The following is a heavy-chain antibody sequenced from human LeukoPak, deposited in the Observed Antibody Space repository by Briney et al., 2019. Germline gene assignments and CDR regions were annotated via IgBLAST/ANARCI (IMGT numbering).Heavy chain of an antibody. CDR2: ISWNSGSI. CDR1: GFTFDDYA. J-gene: IGHJ4*02. Sequence: GRSLRLSCAASGFTFDDYAMHWVRQAPGKGLEWVSGISWNSGSIGYADSVKGRFTISKDNAKNTVYLQMNNLRAEDTAVYYCVSFYETYWGRGTLVTVSS. D-gene: IGHD2-2*01. V-gene: IGHV3-9*01. CDR3: VSFYETY.